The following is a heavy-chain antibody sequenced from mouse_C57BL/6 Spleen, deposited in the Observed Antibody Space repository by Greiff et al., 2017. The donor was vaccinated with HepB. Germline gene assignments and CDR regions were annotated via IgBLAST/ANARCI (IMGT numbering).Heavy chain of an antibody. D-gene: IGHD2-10*02. Sequence: EVHLVESGGGLVQPGGSLKLSCAASGFTFSDYYMYWVRQTPEKRLEWVAYISNGGGSTYYPDTVKGRFTISRDNAKNTLYLQMSRLKSEDTAMYYCARQYDYWGQGTLVTVSA. V-gene: IGHV5-12*01. J-gene: IGHJ3*01. CDR1: GFTFSDYY. CDR3: ARQYDY. CDR2: ISNGGGST.